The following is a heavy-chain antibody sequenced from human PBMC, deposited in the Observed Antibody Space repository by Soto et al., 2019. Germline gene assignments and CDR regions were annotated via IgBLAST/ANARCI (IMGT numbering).Heavy chain of an antibody. D-gene: IGHD1-20*01. V-gene: IGHV3-23*01. Sequence: GGSLRLSCAASGLTFRSYAMSWVRQAPGKGLEWVSAISGSGGSTYYADSVKGRFTISRDNSKNTLYLQMNSLRAEDTAVYYCAKVSGYNWNYFDYWGQGTLVTVSS. CDR2: ISGSGGST. J-gene: IGHJ4*02. CDR1: GLTFRSYA. CDR3: AKVSGYNWNYFDY.